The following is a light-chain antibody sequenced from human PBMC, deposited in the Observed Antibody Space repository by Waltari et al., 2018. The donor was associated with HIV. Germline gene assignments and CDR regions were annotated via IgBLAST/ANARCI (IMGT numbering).Light chain of an antibody. V-gene: IGKV1-39*01. CDR2: AAS. Sequence: DIQMTQSPSSLSASVGDRVTITCRASQNIHTFLNWYQQKPGKAPKLLIFAASSLQSGVPSRFSGSGSGTDFTLTINSLQPEDFATYFCLQTNTPPLTFGPGSKVDV. CDR3: LQTNTPPLT. CDR1: QNIHTF. J-gene: IGKJ3*01.